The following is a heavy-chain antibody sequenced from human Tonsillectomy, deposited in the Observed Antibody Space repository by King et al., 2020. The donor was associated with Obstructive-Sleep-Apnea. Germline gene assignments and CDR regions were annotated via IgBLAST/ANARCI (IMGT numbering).Heavy chain of an antibody. CDR1: GYTFTSYG. Sequence: VQLVESGAEVKKPGASVKVSCKASGYTFTSYGISWVRQAPGQGLECVGWISAYNGNTNYAQKLQGRVTMTTDTPTSTAYLVLRSLRPDDTAGYYCARGASEGFLEWLSLGYFDYWGQGTLVTVSS. J-gene: IGHJ4*02. V-gene: IGHV1-18*04. CDR2: ISAYNGNT. CDR3: ARGASEGFLEWLSLGYFDY. D-gene: IGHD3-3*01.